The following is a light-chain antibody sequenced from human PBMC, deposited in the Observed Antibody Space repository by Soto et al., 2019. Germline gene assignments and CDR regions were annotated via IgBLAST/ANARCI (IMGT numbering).Light chain of an antibody. CDR3: TSYTSRSTPYNYV. J-gene: IGLJ1*01. V-gene: IGLV2-14*01. Sequence: QSALTQPASVSGSPGQSITISCTGTSSDVGAYNYVSWYQQHPGKAPKLMIYDVSNRPSGVSNRFSGSKSGNTASLTISGLQAEDEADYYCTSYTSRSTPYNYVFGTGTKVTVL. CDR1: SSDVGAYNY. CDR2: DVS.